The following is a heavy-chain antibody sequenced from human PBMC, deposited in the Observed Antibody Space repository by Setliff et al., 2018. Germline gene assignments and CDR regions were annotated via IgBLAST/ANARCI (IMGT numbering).Heavy chain of an antibody. Sequence: PSETLSLTCNVSGASISSGSHYWSWIRQSAGEKPTWIGHVYSTGSTNYNPSFESRVSTSVDKSNNQFSLKMTSVTAADTAMYYCVRDRYGRNSDGSGVYNWFDSWGQGILVTVSS. CDR3: VRDRYGRNSDGSGVYNWFDS. CDR1: GASISSGSHY. V-gene: IGHV4-61*09. CDR2: VYSTGST. J-gene: IGHJ5*01. D-gene: IGHD2-15*01.